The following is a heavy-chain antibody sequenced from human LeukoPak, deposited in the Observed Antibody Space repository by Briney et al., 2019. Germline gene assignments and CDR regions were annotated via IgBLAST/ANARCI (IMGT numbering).Heavy chain of an antibody. Sequence: SETLSLTCTVSGGSISSYYWSWIRQPAGKGLEWIGRIYTSGSTNYNPSLKSRVTMSVDTSKNQFSLKLSSVTAADTAVYYCARDRAGGSYVYYYYGMDVWGQGTTVTVSS. D-gene: IGHD1-26*01. CDR1: GGSISSYY. V-gene: IGHV4-4*07. CDR3: ARDRAGGSYVYYYYGMDV. J-gene: IGHJ6*02. CDR2: IYTSGST.